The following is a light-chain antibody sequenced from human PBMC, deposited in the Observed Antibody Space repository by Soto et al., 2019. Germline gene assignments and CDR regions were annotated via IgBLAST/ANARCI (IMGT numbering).Light chain of an antibody. J-gene: IGLJ3*02. CDR3: HCYDISLSGSV. CDR1: NSTIGAGND. V-gene: IGLV1-40*01. CDR2: GDN. Sequence: QPVLPKPPSVSGAPGQMVTISCTGDNSTIGAGNDVHLYQPIPGTDSKLLIYGDNNRPSGVPDRCSGSKFGTSASLAITGLQAEDEADYYCHCYDISLSGSVFGGGNKVTVL.